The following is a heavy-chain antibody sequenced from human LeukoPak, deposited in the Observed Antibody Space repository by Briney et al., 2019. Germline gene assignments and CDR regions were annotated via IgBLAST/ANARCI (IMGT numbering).Heavy chain of an antibody. D-gene: IGHD3-22*01. J-gene: IGHJ5*02. CDR3: AKDSGYYYDSSGYLWFDP. V-gene: IGHV3-9*01. CDR1: GFTFNDYA. CDR2: ISWNSGTI. Sequence: PGGSLRLSCAASGFTFNDYAMHWVRQAPGKGLEWVSGISWNSGTIGYADSVKSRFTISRDNAKNSLYLQMNSLRIEDTALYYCAKDSGYYYDSSGYLWFDPWGQGTLVTVSS.